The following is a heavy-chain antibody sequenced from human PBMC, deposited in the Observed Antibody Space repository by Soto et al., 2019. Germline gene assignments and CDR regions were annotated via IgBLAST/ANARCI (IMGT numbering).Heavy chain of an antibody. J-gene: IGHJ5*02. CDR2: IYYSGST. CDR3: ARDRARPMGGGRFDP. V-gene: IGHV4-31*03. D-gene: IGHD3-16*01. Sequence: QVQLQESGPGLVKPSQTLSLNCTVSGGSISSGGYYWSWIRQHPGKGLEWIGYIYYSGSTYYNPSLKSRVTISVDTSKNQFSLKLSSVTAADTAVYYCARDRARPMGGGRFDPWGQGTLVTVSS. CDR1: GGSISSGGYY.